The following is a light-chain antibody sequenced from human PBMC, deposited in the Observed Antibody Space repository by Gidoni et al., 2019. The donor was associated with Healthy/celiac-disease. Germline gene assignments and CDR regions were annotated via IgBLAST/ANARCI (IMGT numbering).Light chain of an antibody. CDR3: QQYNSYEWT. CDR1: QRISSW. J-gene: IGKJ1*01. V-gene: IGKV1-5*01. Sequence: DIQMTQSPSTLSASVGDRVTITCRASQRISSWLAWYQQKPGKAPKLLIYDASSLESGVPSRFSGSGSGTEFTLTISSLQPDDFATYYCQQYNSYEWTFGQGTKVEIK. CDR2: DAS.